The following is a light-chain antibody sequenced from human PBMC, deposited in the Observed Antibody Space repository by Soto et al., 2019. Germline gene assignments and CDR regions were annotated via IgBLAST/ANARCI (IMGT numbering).Light chain of an antibody. CDR3: SSYTSSSTLDV. CDR2: EVS. V-gene: IGLV2-14*01. Sequence: QTTLAKPASLSGSPGQSITISCTGTSSDVGGYNYVSWYQQHPGKAPKLMIYEVSNRPSGVSNRFSGSKSGNTASLTISVFQAEDEGDYYCSSYTSSSTLDVFGTGTIVTVL. CDR1: SSDVGGYNY. J-gene: IGLJ1*01.